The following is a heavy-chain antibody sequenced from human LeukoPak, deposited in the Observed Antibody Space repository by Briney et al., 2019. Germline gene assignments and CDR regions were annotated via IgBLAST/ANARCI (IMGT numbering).Heavy chain of an antibody. Sequence: PGGSLRLSCAASGFTFSSYAMSWVRQAPGKGLEWVSAISGSGGSTYYADSVKGRFTISRDNSKNTLYLQMNSLRAEDTAVYYCAKGRYYYDSSGYYPPVWYFDYWGQGTLVTVSS. CDR1: GFTFSSYA. CDR2: ISGSGGST. V-gene: IGHV3-23*01. J-gene: IGHJ4*02. CDR3: AKGRYYYDSSGYYPPVWYFDY. D-gene: IGHD3-22*01.